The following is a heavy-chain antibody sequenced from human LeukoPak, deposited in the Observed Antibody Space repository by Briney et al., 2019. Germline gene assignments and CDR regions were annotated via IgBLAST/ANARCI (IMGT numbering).Heavy chain of an antibody. D-gene: IGHD1-1*01. J-gene: IGHJ4*02. CDR2: KLFDECIK. Sequence: GRSLRPSSAFSGSLFSDDGFYGVRQARGKGLEWVAVKLFDECIKQYPDSVKGRLTLSRDDSKNPLYLKMNFLKSEDTAVYYCARWGGTRQSYLDYWREGTLVSVS. V-gene: IGHV3-33*07. CDR3: ARWGGTRQSYLDY. CDR1: GSLFSDDG.